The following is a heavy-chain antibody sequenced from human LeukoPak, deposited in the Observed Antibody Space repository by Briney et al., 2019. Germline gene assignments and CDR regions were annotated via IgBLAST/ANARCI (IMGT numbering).Heavy chain of an antibody. CDR1: GFTFSSYA. CDR2: IYSGGST. V-gene: IGHV3-66*01. CDR3: ARVVPDSGSYSGPIDY. J-gene: IGHJ4*02. Sequence: GGSLRLSCAASGFTFSSYAMSWVRQAPGKGLEWVSVIYSGGSTYYADSVKGRFTISRDNSKNTLYLQMNSLRAEDTAVYYCARVVPDSGSYSGPIDYWGQGTLVTVSS. D-gene: IGHD1-26*01.